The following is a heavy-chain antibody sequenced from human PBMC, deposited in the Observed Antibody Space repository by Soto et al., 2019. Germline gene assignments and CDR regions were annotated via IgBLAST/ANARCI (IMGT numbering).Heavy chain of an antibody. CDR2: ISSSSSYI. D-gene: IGHD3-22*01. V-gene: IGHV3-21*01. CDR1: GFTCSSYR. J-gene: IGHJ4*02. Sequence: XGSLRRTFAASGFTCSSYRMNWVRQAPGKGLEWVSSISSSSSYIYYADSVKGRFTISRDNAKNSLYLQMNSLRAEETAVYYCARSSPQYHYDSSGYYSYFDYWGQGTLVTVSS. CDR3: ARSSPQYHYDSSGYYSYFDY.